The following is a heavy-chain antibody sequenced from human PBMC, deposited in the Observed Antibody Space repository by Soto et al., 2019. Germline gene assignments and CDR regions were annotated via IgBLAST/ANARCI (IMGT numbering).Heavy chain of an antibody. D-gene: IGHD3-10*01. Sequence: QLQLQESGSGLVRPSQTLSLTCTVSGASIGSGSYSWNWIRQPPGKGLEWIGYLHHSGDTYFNPSLRRRGRITVERSHHPVPLKLISGTAPGTAVYYCARFPLWFGELDYWGQGALVTVSS. CDR1: GASIGSGSYS. J-gene: IGHJ4*02. CDR3: ARFPLWFGELDY. CDR2: LHHSGDT. V-gene: IGHV4-30-2*01.